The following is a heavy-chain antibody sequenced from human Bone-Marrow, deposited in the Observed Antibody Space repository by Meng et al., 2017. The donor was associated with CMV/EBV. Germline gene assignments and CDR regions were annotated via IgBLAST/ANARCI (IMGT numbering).Heavy chain of an antibody. D-gene: IGHD3/OR15-3a*01. CDR3: ARGMTIFGLGYGMDV. Sequence: GSLRLSCTVSGGSISSYYWSWIRQPPGKGLEWIGYIYYSGSTNYNPSLKSRVTISVDTSKNQFSLKLTSVTAADTALYYCARGMTIFGLGYGMDVWGQGNTVTVSS. J-gene: IGHJ6*02. CDR2: IYYSGST. CDR1: GGSISSYY. V-gene: IGHV4-59*01.